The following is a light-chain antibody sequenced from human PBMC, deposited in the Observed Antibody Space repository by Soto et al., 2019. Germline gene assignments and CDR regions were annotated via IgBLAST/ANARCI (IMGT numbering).Light chain of an antibody. CDR2: DVS. Sequence: QSVLTQPRSVSGSPGQSVTISCTGTSSDVGGYKFVSWYQQHSGKAPKLMIYDVSQRPSGVPDRFSGSTSGNTASLTISGLQAEDEAEYYCCSYVGSYVFGTGTKLTVL. CDR3: CSYVGSYV. CDR1: SSDVGGYKF. V-gene: IGLV2-11*01. J-gene: IGLJ1*01.